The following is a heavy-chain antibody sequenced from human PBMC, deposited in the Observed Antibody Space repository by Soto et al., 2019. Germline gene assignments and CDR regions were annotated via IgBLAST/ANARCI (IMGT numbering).Heavy chain of an antibody. CDR2: FHPEDGET. J-gene: IGHJ3*02. CDR1: GYTLTELS. V-gene: IGHV1-24*01. CDR3: ATDGFETTVTTQVIATGEI. D-gene: IGHD4-17*01. Sequence: QVQLVQSGAEVKKPGASVKVSCKVSGYTLTELSMHWVRQAPGKGLEWMGGFHPEDGETIYAQKFQGRVTMTEDTSTDTAYMELSSLRSEDTAVYYCATDGFETTVTTQVIATGEIWGQGTMVTVSS.